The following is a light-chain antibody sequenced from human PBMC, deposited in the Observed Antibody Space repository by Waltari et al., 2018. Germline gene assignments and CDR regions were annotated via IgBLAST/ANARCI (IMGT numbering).Light chain of an antibody. CDR1: QSVGNN. Sequence: EIVMTQSPATLSVSPGERATLSCRASQSVGNNLAWYQQKPGQAPRLLISGASTRATGFPARCSGSGSGTDFTLTISSLQSEDFVVYYCQQYNDWPRTFGQGTKVEIK. CDR3: QQYNDWPRT. CDR2: GAS. J-gene: IGKJ1*01. V-gene: IGKV3-15*01.